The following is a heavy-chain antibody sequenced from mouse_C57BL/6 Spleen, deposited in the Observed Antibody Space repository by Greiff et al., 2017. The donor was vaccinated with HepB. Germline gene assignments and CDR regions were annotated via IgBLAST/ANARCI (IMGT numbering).Heavy chain of an antibody. CDR1: GYTFTDYY. V-gene: IGHV1-26*01. CDR3: ARISSYGNYDY. J-gene: IGHJ2*01. D-gene: IGHD2-10*01. CDR2: INPNNGGT. Sequence: EVQLQQSGPELVKPGASVKISCKASGYTFTDYYMNWVKQSHGKSLEWIGDINPNNGGTSYNQKFKGKATLTVDKSSSTAYMELRSLTSEDSAVYYCARISSYGNYDYWGKVTTLTVSS.